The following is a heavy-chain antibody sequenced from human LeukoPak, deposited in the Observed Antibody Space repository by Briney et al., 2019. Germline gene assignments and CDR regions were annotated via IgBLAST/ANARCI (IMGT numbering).Heavy chain of an antibody. V-gene: IGHV3-30-3*01. CDR3: ARVAAAYDTFSYHGMDV. D-gene: IGHD2/OR15-2a*01. Sequence: PGGSLRLSCAASGFDFSINAMHWVRQAPGKGLEWVSLISYDGSKKYYAGSVKGRFTISRDNSKITLHLQMNSLRPEDAAVYYCARVAAAYDTFSYHGMDVWGQGTTVIVSS. CDR2: ISYDGSKK. CDR1: GFDFSINA. J-gene: IGHJ6*02.